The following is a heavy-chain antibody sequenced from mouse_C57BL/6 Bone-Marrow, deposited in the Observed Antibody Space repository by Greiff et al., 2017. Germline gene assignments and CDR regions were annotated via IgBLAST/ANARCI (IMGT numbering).Heavy chain of an antibody. V-gene: IGHV14-4*01. J-gene: IGHJ4*01. Sequence: VQLQQSGAELVRPGASVKLSCTASGFNIKDDYMHWVKQRPEQGLEWIGWIDPENGDTEYASKFQGKATITADTSSNTAYLQLSSLTSEDTAVYYCTTYSNYYAMDYWGQGTSGTVSS. CDR3: TTYSNYYAMDY. D-gene: IGHD2-5*01. CDR1: GFNIKDDY. CDR2: IDPENGDT.